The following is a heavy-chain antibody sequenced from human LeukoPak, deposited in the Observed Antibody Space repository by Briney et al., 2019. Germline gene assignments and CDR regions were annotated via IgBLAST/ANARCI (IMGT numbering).Heavy chain of an antibody. V-gene: IGHV4-38-2*02. J-gene: IGHJ4*02. CDR2: IYHSGSA. CDR3: ARRPGIAAAGRDY. Sequence: PSETLSLTCTVSDYSISSGYYWGWIRQSPGKGLEWIGTIYHSGSAYYNPSLKSRVTISVDTSKNQFSLKLSSVTAADTAVYYCARRPGIAAAGRDYWGQGTLVTVSS. D-gene: IGHD6-13*01. CDR1: DYSISSGYY.